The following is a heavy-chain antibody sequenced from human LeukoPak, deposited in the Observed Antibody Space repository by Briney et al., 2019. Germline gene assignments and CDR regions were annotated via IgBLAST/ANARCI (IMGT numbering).Heavy chain of an antibody. D-gene: IGHD2-2*01. CDR2: IHTIGST. CDR1: GGSISSYY. Sequence: KPSETLSLTCLIAGGSISSYYWSWIRQPAGKVLEWIGRIHTIGSTNYNPSRKSRVTMSVDTSKTQFSLKLNSVTAADTAVYYCARERKYCSRATCYAYGMDVWGQGTTVTVSS. CDR3: ARERKYCSRATCYAYGMDV. J-gene: IGHJ6*02. V-gene: IGHV4-4*07.